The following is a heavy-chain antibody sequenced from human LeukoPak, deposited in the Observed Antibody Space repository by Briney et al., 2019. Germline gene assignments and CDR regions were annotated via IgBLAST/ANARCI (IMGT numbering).Heavy chain of an antibody. CDR1: GFTFSSYA. D-gene: IGHD6-13*01. CDR2: ISGSGGST. Sequence: PGGSLRLSCAASGFTFSSYAMSWVRQAPGKGLEWVSAISGSGGSTYYADSVKGRFTISRDNSKNTLYLQMNSLRAEDTAVYYCAKDRPTRRIAAAGNDEGYWGQGTLVTVSS. V-gene: IGHV3-23*01. CDR3: AKDRPTRRIAAAGNDEGY. J-gene: IGHJ4*02.